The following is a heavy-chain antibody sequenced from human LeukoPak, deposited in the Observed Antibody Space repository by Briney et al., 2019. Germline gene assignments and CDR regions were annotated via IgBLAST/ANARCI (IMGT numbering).Heavy chain of an antibody. V-gene: IGHV1-69*04. CDR1: GGTFSSYA. J-gene: IGHJ5*02. CDR2: IIPILGIA. CDR3: ARSIVVVPAGRFDP. Sequence: SVKVSCKASGGTFSSYAISWVRQAPGQGLEWMGRIIPILGIANYAQKFQGRVTITADKSTSTAYMELSSLRSEDTAVYYCARSIVVVPAGRFDPWGQGTLVTVSS. D-gene: IGHD2-2*01.